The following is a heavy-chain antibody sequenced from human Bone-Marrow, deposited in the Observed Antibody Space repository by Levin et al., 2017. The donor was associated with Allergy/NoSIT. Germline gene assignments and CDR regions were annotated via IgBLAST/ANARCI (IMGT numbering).Heavy chain of an antibody. D-gene: IGHD4-17*01. J-gene: IGHJ4*02. Sequence: GGSLRLSCAASGFTFSKYWIHWVRQAPGKGLVWVSRVNSDGSSITYADSVKGRFTVSRDNAKNTVHLQMNSLRADDTAVYYCARGRDYGEYLVDNWGQGTLVSVSS. CDR1: GFTFSKYW. CDR3: ARGRDYGEYLVDN. CDR2: VNSDGSSI. V-gene: IGHV3-74*01.